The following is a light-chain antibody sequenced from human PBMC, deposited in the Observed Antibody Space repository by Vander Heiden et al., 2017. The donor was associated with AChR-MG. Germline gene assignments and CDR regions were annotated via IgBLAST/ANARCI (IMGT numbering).Light chain of an antibody. CDR1: AGAVSTSYY. Sequence: QPVVTKDPSFSVSQGGTVTPTCGVSAGAVSTSYYPSWYQQTPGQAPRTLIYSTNTRSSGVADRFSGSILGNKAALTIAGAQADDEADYYWVLYMGSGIVVFGGGTKLTVL. V-gene: IGLV8-61*01. J-gene: IGLJ2*01. CDR2: STN. CDR3: VLYMGSGIVV.